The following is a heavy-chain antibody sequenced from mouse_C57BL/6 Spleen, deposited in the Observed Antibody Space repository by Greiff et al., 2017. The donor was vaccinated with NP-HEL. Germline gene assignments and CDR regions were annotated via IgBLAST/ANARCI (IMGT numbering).Heavy chain of an antibody. Sequence: VQLQQSGAELVRPGASVKLSCKASGYTFTDYYINWVKQRPGQGLEWIARIYPGSGNTYYNEKFKGKATLTAEKSSSTAYMQLSSLTSEASAVYFCAKGVAKGYFDVWGTGTTVTVSS. CDR1: GYTFTDYY. CDR3: AKGVAKGYFDV. CDR2: IYPGSGNT. D-gene: IGHD1-1*01. V-gene: IGHV1-76*01. J-gene: IGHJ1*03.